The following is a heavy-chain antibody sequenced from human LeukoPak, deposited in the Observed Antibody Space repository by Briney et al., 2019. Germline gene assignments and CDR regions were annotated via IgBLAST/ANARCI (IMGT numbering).Heavy chain of an antibody. Sequence: GGSLRLSCTASGFTFSTYGMTWVRQAPGKGLEWVSAISGSGDTTYYADSVRGRFTISRDNAKNSLYLQMNSLRPEDTAVYYCARGSDFVWGSYRPYFDYWGQGTLVTVSS. CDR1: GFTFSTYG. D-gene: IGHD3-16*02. CDR3: ARGSDFVWGSYRPYFDY. CDR2: ISGSGDTT. J-gene: IGHJ4*02. V-gene: IGHV3-23*01.